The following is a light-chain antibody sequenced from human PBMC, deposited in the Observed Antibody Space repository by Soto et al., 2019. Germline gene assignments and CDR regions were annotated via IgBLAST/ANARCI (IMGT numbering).Light chain of an antibody. Sequence: EIVLTQSPGTLSLSPGERATLSCRASQSVSSTYLAWYQLKPGQAPRLLIYGASSRATGIPHRFSGSGSGTDFTLTISRLEPEDFAVYYCQQYGSAPPLTFGGGTKVEI. V-gene: IGKV3-20*01. CDR1: QSVSSTY. CDR2: GAS. J-gene: IGKJ4*01. CDR3: QQYGSAPPLT.